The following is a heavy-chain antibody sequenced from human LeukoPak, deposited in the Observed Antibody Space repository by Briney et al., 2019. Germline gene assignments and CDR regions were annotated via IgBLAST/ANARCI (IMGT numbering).Heavy chain of an antibody. J-gene: IGHJ5*02. D-gene: IGHD6-13*01. Sequence: SETLSLTCTVSGGSISSSSYFWGWIRQPPGKGLEWVGSIYYSGSTYYNPSLKSRLTISVDTSKNQFSLKLSSVTAADTAVYSCARLPSSWYMFDPWGQGIQVTVPS. CDR1: GGSISSSSYF. V-gene: IGHV4-39*01. CDR2: IYYSGST. CDR3: ARLPSSWYMFDP.